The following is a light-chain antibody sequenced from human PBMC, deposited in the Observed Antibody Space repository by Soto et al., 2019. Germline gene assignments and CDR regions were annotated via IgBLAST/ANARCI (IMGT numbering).Light chain of an antibody. J-gene: IGLJ1*01. V-gene: IGLV2-14*01. CDR2: DVS. CDR3: SSYTSSSTLG. Sequence: QSVLTQPASVSGSPGQSITMSCTGTSSDVGGYNYVSWYQQHPGKAPKLMIYDVSNRPSGVSNRFSGSKSGNTASLTISGLQAEDEADYYCSSYTSSSTLGFGTGSKLTVL. CDR1: SSDVGGYNY.